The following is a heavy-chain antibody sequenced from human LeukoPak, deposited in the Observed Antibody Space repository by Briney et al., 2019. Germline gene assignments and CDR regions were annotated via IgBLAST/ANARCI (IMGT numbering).Heavy chain of an antibody. D-gene: IGHD3-10*01. CDR1: GGSTSSYY. V-gene: IGHV4-59*01. CDR2: IYYSGST. Sequence: SETLSLTCTVSGGSTSSYYWSWIRQPPGKGLEWIGYIYYSGSTNYNPSLKNRVTISLDTSKNQFSLKLSSVTAADTAVYYCARSELLWFGGVNSGFDYWGQGTLVTVSS. CDR3: ARSELLWFGGVNSGFDY. J-gene: IGHJ4*02.